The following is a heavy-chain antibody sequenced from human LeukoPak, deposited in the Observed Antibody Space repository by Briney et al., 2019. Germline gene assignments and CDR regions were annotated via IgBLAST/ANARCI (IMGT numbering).Heavy chain of an antibody. CDR1: GFTFSSYA. CDR3: ARVVSDY. Sequence: GESLRLSCAASGFTFSSYAMHWVRQAPGKGLEWVAVISYDGSNKYYADSVKGRFTISRDNSKNTLYLQMNSLRAEDTAVYYCARVVSDYWGQGTLVTVSS. V-gene: IGHV3-30-3*01. CDR2: ISYDGSNK. J-gene: IGHJ4*02.